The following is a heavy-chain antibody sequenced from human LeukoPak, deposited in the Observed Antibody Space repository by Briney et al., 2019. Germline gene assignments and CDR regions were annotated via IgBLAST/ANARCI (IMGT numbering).Heavy chain of an antibody. D-gene: IGHD1-26*01. Sequence: GGSLRLSCAASGFNFSTYWMLWGRQAPGKGLVWVSRISSDGSTITYADSVKGRFTISRDNANNTVYLQMNSLRAEDTAVYYCARTKYSGTYADYWGQGTLVTVSS. CDR1: GFNFSTYW. CDR2: ISSDGSTI. CDR3: ARTKYSGTYADY. V-gene: IGHV3-74*01. J-gene: IGHJ4*02.